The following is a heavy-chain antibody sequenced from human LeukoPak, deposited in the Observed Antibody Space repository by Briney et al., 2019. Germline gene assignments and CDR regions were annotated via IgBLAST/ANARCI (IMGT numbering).Heavy chain of an antibody. J-gene: IGHJ4*02. D-gene: IGHD3-9*01. V-gene: IGHV3-33*01. CDR1: GFTFSSYG. CDR3: ARDGNYDILTGYYPDFDY. Sequence: GRSLRLSCAASGFTFSSYGMHWVRQAPGKGLEWVAVIWYDGSNKYYADSVKGRFTISRGNSKNTLYLQMNSLRAEDTAVYYCARDGNYDILTGYYPDFDYWGQGTLVTVSS. CDR2: IWYDGSNK.